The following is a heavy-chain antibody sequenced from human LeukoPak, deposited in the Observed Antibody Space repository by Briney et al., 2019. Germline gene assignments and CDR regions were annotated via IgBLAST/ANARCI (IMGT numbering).Heavy chain of an antibody. CDR3: ARAIASYGDSAY. V-gene: IGHV3-48*04. Sequence: TGGSLRLSCAASGFKFSSFSMGWDRQAPGKGLEWLSYITSTSSATYYADSLEGRFTISRDNAKNSLYLQINSLRADDTAVYYCARAIASYGDSAYWGQGTLVSVSS. J-gene: IGHJ4*02. D-gene: IGHD5-18*01. CDR1: GFKFSSFS. CDR2: ITSTSSAT.